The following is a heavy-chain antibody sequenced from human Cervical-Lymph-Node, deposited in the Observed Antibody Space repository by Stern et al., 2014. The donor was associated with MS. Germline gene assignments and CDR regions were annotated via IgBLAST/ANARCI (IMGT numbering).Heavy chain of an antibody. D-gene: IGHD5-18*01. CDR1: GFTFSSHW. CDR3: ARMKGIQLWQRYFDL. V-gene: IGHV3-74*02. Sequence: VQLVESGGALVQPGGSLRLSCTASGFTFSSHWMHWVRQAPGKGLVWVARINTYGSNTAYAESLRDRFTISRDNAKNTLYLQMKSLRADDTAVYFCARMKGIQLWQRYFDLWGRGTLVPVSS. CDR2: INTYGSNT. J-gene: IGHJ2*01.